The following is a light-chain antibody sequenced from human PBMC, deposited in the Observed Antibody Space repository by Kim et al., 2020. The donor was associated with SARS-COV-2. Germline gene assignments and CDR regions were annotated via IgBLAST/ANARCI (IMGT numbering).Light chain of an antibody. J-gene: IGLJ3*02. V-gene: IGLV1-47*01. CDR1: SSNIGNNN. CDR3: ATWDDSLGGRV. Sequence: ELTQPPSASGTPGQRVTISCSGSSSNIGNNNVYWYQQLPGTAPKLLIYRNNQRPSGVPDRFSGSKSGTSASLAISGLRSEDEADYYCATWDDSLGGRVFGGGTQLTVL. CDR2: RNN.